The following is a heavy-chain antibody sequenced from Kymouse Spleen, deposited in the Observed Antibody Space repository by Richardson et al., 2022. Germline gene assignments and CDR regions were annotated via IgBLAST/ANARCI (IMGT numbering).Heavy chain of an antibody. J-gene: IGHJ6*02. Sequence: QVQLVESGGGVVQPGRSLRLSCAASGFTFSSYGMHWVRQAPGKGLEWVAVISYDGSNKYYADSVKGRFTISRDNSKNTLYLQMNSLRAEDTAVYYCAKDRCIAAAARYYYYYGMDVWGQGTTVTVSS. CDR2: ISYDGSNK. V-gene: IGHV3-30*18. CDR3: AKDRCIAAAARYYYYYGMDV. CDR1: GFTFSSYG. D-gene: IGHD6-13*01.